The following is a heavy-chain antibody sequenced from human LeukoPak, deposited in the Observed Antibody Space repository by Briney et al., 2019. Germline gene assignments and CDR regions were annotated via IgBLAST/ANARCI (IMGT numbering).Heavy chain of an antibody. CDR1: GFTFSSYW. CDR2: ISSDGNYT. CDR3: ARMQRQSYYYYYMDV. Sequence: GGSLRLSCAASGFTFSSYWMHWVRQAPGEGLVWVARISSDGNYTTYADSVKGRFTISRDNAKNSLYLQMNSLRAEDTAVYYCARMQRQSYYYYYMDVWGKGTTVTVSS. D-gene: IGHD6-25*01. V-gene: IGHV3-74*01. J-gene: IGHJ6*03.